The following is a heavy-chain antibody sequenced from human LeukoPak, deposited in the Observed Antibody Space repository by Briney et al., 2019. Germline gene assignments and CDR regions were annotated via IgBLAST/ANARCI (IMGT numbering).Heavy chain of an antibody. CDR2: IYYSGST. V-gene: IGHV4-39*01. CDR3: ARPLGYSSCDY. J-gene: IGHJ4*02. D-gene: IGHD2-15*01. CDR1: GGSISSSSYY. Sequence: SETLSLTCTVSGGSISSSSYYWGWIRQPPGKGLEWIGSIYYSGSTYYNPSLKSRVTISVDTSKNQFSLKLSSVTAADTAVYYCARPLGYSSCDYWGQGTLVTVYS.